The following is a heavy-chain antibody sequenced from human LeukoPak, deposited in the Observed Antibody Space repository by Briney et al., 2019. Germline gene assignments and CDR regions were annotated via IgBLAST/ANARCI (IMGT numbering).Heavy chain of an antibody. CDR1: GGSFSGYY. Sequence: SEXLSLTCAVYGGSFSGYYWSWIRQPPGKGLEWIGEINHSGSTNYNPSLKSRVTISVDTSKNQFSLKLSSVTAADTAVYYCASYSSGWYYFDYWGQGTLVTVSS. V-gene: IGHV4-34*01. CDR2: INHSGST. J-gene: IGHJ4*02. CDR3: ASYSSGWYYFDY. D-gene: IGHD6-19*01.